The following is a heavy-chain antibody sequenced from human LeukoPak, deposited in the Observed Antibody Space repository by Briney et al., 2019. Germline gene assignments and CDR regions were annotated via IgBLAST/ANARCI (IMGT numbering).Heavy chain of an antibody. V-gene: IGHV4-34*01. D-gene: IGHD5-12*01. CDR1: GGSFSGYY. CDR2: INHSGST. CDR3: ARGTVYSGYDRLGPPHAFDI. Sequence: SEILSLTCAVYGGSFSGYYWSWIRQPPGKGLEWIGEINHSGSTNYNPSLKSRVTISVDTSKNQFSLKLSSVTAADTAVYYCARGTVYSGYDRLGPPHAFDIWGQGTMVTVSS. J-gene: IGHJ3*02.